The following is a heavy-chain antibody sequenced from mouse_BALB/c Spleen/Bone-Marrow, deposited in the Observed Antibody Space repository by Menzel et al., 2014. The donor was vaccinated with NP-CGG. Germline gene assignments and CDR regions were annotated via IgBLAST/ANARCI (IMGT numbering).Heavy chain of an antibody. CDR3: AREGGNFPWFAY. V-gene: IGHV1S137*01. CDR2: ISTYYGDA. J-gene: IGHJ3*01. Sequence: QVHVKQSGAELVRPGVSVKISCKGSGYTFTDYAMHWVKQSHAKSLEWIGVISTYYGDASYNQKFKGKATMTVDKSSSTAYMELARLTSEDSAIYCCAREGGNFPWFAYWGQGTLVTVSA. D-gene: IGHD2-1*01. CDR1: GYTFTDYA.